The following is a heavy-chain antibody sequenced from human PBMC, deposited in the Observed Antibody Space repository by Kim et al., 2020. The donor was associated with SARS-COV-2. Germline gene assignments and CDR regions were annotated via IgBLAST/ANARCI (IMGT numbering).Heavy chain of an antibody. Sequence: LKSRVTISVDTSKNQFSLKLSSVTAADTAVYYCARHRGIAAATGYKGFDPWDQGTLVTVSS. D-gene: IGHD6-13*01. CDR3: ARHRGIAAATGYKGFDP. J-gene: IGHJ5*02. V-gene: IGHV4-39*01.